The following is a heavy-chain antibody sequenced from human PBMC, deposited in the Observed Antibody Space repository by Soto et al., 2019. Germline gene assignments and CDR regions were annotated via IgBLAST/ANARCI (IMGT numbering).Heavy chain of an antibody. V-gene: IGHV4-59*12. D-gene: IGHD1-20*01. CDR2: VYSNGDT. Sequence: QLQLQESGPGLVKPSETLSPTCTVSDGSISSYYWSWIRQPPGKGLEWIGYVYSNGDTSFNPSLKRRVTISVDTSRNRFSLRLNSVTAADTAVYYCARRITGDPHFDLWGRGTLVTVSS. CDR3: ARRITGDPHFDL. J-gene: IGHJ2*01. CDR1: DGSISSYY.